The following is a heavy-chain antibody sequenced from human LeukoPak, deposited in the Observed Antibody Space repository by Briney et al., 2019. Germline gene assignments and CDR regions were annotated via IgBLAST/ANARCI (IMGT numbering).Heavy chain of an antibody. CDR3: AADDILTGYR. CDR1: GYTFTSYY. D-gene: IGHD3-9*01. J-gene: IGHJ4*02. V-gene: IGHV1-46*01. Sequence: GASVKVSCKASGYTFTSYYMHWVRQAPGQGLEWMGIINPSGGSTSYAQKFQERVTITRDMSTSTAYMELSSLRSEDTAVYYCAADDILTGYRWGQGTLVTVSS. CDR2: INPSGGST.